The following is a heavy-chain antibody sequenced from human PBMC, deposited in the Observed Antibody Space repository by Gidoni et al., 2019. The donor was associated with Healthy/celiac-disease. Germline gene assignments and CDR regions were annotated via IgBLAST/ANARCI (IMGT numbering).Heavy chain of an antibody. CDR2: IKQDGSEK. Sequence: EVQLVESGGGLVQPGGSLRLSCAASGFSFSSYLMSWVRQAPGKGLEWVANIKQDGSEKYYVDSVKGRFTISRDNAKNSLYLQMNSLRAEDTAVYYCARGPSITGGAFDIWGQGTMVTVSS. V-gene: IGHV3-7*01. CDR1: GFSFSSYL. J-gene: IGHJ3*02. D-gene: IGHD3-16*01. CDR3: ARGPSITGGAFDI.